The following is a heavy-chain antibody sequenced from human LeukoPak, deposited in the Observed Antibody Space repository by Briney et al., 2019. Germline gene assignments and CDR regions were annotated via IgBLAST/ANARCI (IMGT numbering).Heavy chain of an antibody. CDR1: GGSFSGYF. V-gene: IGHV4-34*01. CDR2: ITPSGST. J-gene: IGHJ4*02. Sequence: PSETLSLTCVVYGGSFSGYFWSWIRQPPGKGLEWIGEITPSGSTNYSPSLKSRVSISIDTSKKKLSLRLTSVTAADSAVYYCASSFYYDSRDFWGQGTLVTVSS. CDR3: ASSFYYDSRDF. D-gene: IGHD3-22*01.